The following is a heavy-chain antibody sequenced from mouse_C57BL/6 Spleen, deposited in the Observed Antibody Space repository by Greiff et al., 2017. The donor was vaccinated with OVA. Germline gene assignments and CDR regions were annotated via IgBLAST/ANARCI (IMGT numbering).Heavy chain of an antibody. J-gene: IGHJ1*03. CDR1: GYTFTSYW. Sequence: VQLQESGTELVKPGASVKLSCKASGYTFTSYWMHWVQQRPGQGLEWIGNINPSNGGTNYNEKFKSKATLTVDKSSSTAYMQLSSLTSEDSAVYYCARDSYGNYLGVWGTGTTVTVSS. CDR2: INPSNGGT. V-gene: IGHV1-53*01. CDR3: ARDSYGNYLGV. D-gene: IGHD2-1*01.